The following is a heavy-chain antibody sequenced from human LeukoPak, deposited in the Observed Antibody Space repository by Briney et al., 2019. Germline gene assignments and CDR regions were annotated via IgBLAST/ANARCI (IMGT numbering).Heavy chain of an antibody. Sequence: GASVKVSCKASGYTFTSYDINWVRQATGQGLEWMGWINPNSGNTGYAQKFQGRVTITRNTSISTAYMELSSLRSEDTAVYYCARAGRGDDFWSGYYYYYYYYMDVWGKGTTVTVSS. CDR3: ARAGRGDDFWSGYYYYYYYYMDV. J-gene: IGHJ6*03. CDR2: INPNSGNT. CDR1: GYTFTSYD. V-gene: IGHV1-8*03. D-gene: IGHD3-3*01.